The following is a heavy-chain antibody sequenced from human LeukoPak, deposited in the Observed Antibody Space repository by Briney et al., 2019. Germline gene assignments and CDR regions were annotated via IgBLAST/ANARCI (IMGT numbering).Heavy chain of an antibody. J-gene: IGHJ4*02. CDR2: ISSSSSYI. D-gene: IGHD3-22*01. CDR1: GFTFSGYS. Sequence: KPGGSLRLSCAASGFTFSGYSMNWVRQAPGKGLEWVSSISSSSSYIYYADSVKGRFTISRDNAKNSLYLQMNSLRAEDTAVYYCARDLRYYDSSGHDYWGQGTLVTVSS. V-gene: IGHV3-21*01. CDR3: ARDLRYYDSSGHDY.